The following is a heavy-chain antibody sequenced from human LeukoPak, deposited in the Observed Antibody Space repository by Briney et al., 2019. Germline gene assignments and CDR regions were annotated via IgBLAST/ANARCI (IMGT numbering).Heavy chain of an antibody. CDR1: GGSISSGGYY. J-gene: IGHJ3*02. CDR2: IYHSGST. D-gene: IGHD1-26*01. V-gene: IGHV4-30-2*01. Sequence: SETLSLTCTVSGGSISSGGYYWSWIRQPPGKGLEWHGYIYHSGSTYYNPSLKSRVTISVDRPKNQFSLKLSSVTAADMAVYYCARVPVGATTRAFDIWGQVTMVTVSS. CDR3: ARVPVGATTRAFDI.